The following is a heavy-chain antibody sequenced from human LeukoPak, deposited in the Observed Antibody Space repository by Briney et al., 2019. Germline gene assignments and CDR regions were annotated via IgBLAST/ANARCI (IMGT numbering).Heavy chain of an antibody. Sequence: SETLSLTCAVSGGSISSGGYSWSWIRQPPGKGLEWIGYIYHSGSTYYNPSLKSRVTISVDRSKNQFSLKLSSMTAADTAVYYCARGGTTVTRFFDCWGQGTLATVSS. CDR2: IYHSGST. CDR1: GGSISSGGYS. CDR3: ARGGTTVTRFFDC. D-gene: IGHD4-17*01. V-gene: IGHV4-30-2*01. J-gene: IGHJ4*02.